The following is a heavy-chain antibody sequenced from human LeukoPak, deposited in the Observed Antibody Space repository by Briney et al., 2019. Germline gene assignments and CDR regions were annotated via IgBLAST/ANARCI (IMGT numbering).Heavy chain of an antibody. D-gene: IGHD6-13*01. CDR3: AGHSEMDV. CDR1: GFTVSNNY. V-gene: IGHV3-53*01. J-gene: IGHJ6*02. Sequence: SGGSLRLSCAASGFTVSNNYMIWVRQAPGKGLERVSLIYSGGSTYYSDSVRGRFATSRDNSKNTLYLQMSSLRAEDTAVYYCAGHSEMDVWGQGITVTVSS. CDR2: IYSGGST.